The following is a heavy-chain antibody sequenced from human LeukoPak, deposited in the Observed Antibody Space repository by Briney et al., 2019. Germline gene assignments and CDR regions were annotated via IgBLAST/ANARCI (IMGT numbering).Heavy chain of an antibody. CDR1: GFTFDDYG. J-gene: IGHJ6*03. D-gene: IGHD2-21*01. Sequence: GGSLRLSCAASGFTFDDYGMSWVRQAPGKGLEWVSGINWNGGSIAYVDSVKGRFTISRDNAKNSLYLQMNSLRAEDTAVYYCARELWASNYYYMDVWGKGTTVTVSS. CDR2: INWNGGSI. CDR3: ARELWASNYYYMDV. V-gene: IGHV3-20*04.